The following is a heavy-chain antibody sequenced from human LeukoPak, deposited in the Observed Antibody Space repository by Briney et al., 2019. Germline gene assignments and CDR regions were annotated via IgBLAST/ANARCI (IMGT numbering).Heavy chain of an antibody. J-gene: IGHJ4*02. CDR1: GDTFTGYY. CDR3: ARAFYDILTGYYRPLTEWGY. D-gene: IGHD3-9*01. CDR2: INPNSGDT. V-gene: IGHV1-2*02. Sequence: GASVKVSCKASGDTFTGYYMHWLRQAPGQGLAWMGWINPNSGDTNYAQKFQGRVTMTRDTSISTAYMELSRLRSDDTAVYYCARAFYDILTGYYRPLTEWGYWGQGTLVTVSS.